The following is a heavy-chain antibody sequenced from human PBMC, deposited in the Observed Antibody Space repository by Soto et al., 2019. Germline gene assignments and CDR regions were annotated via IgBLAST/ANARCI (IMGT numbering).Heavy chain of an antibody. CDR1: GYTFTSYG. D-gene: IGHD6-19*01. CDR3: TTRDFHAPRAVAGGYYYYGMDV. Sequence: QVQLVQSGAEVKKPGASVKVSCKASGYTFTSYGISWVRQAPGQGLEWMGWISAYNGNTNYAQKLQGRVTMTTDTTTSTAYMELRGLRSDDTAVYYCTTRDFHAPRAVAGGYYYYGMDVWGQGTKVTVS. CDR2: ISAYNGNT. J-gene: IGHJ6*02. V-gene: IGHV1-18*04.